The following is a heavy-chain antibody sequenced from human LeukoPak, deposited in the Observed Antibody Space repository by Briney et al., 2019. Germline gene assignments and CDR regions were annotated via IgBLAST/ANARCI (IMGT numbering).Heavy chain of an antibody. CDR1: GFSFSSYG. CDR2: IRHDGSDK. CDR3: VKDGPPFDY. J-gene: IGHJ4*02. Sequence: PGGSLRLSCGASGFSFSSYGMHWVRQAPGKGLEWVAFIRHDGSDKYYVDSVKGRFSISRDNSKNTLHLQMNSLTPEDAAVYYCVKDGPPFDYWGKGTLLTVSS. V-gene: IGHV3-30*02.